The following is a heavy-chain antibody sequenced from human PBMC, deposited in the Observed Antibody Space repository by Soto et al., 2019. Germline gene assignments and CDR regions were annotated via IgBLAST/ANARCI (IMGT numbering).Heavy chain of an antibody. CDR2: ISAYNGDT. J-gene: IGHJ3*02. Sequence: QVQLLQSGPELMKPGASVKLSCKASGYTFRNYGINWVRQAPGQGLEWMGWISAYNGDTNYAHNCQGGATRPKYTPTRTPYMEVRSLNFTTPPVYYCARAGRHFFQNSDIFNIWGQGTTVTVSP. CDR1: GYTFRNYG. V-gene: IGHV1-18*01. D-gene: IGHD3-3*02. CDR3: ARAGRHFFQNSDIFNI.